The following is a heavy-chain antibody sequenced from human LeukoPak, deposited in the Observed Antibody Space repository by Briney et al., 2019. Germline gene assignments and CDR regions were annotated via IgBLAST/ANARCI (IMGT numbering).Heavy chain of an antibody. Sequence: SETLSLTCAVYGGSFSGYYWSWIRQPPGKGLEWIGYIYYSGSTNYNPSLKSRVTISVDTSKNQFSLKLSSVTAADTAVYYCARTGYYDSSGYSYYYGMDVWGQGTTVTVSS. CDR3: ARTGYYDSSGYSYYYGMDV. J-gene: IGHJ6*02. CDR1: GGSFSGYY. D-gene: IGHD3-22*01. CDR2: IYYSGST. V-gene: IGHV4-59*01.